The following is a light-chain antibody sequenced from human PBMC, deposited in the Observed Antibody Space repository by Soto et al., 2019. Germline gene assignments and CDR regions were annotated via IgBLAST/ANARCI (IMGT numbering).Light chain of an antibody. CDR3: FSFTTDWTHV. CDR2: EIN. CDR1: SSDVGAYDY. J-gene: IGLJ1*01. V-gene: IGLV2-8*01. Sequence: QSVLTQPPSASVSPGQSVTISCTGTSSDVGAYDYVSWYQQHPGKAPKLMIYEINKRPSGVPDRFSGSKSGNTASLTVSGLQAEDEADYFCFSFTTDWTHVFGTGTKVTVL.